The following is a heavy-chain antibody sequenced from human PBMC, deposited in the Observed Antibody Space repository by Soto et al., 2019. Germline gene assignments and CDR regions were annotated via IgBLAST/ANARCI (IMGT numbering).Heavy chain of an antibody. CDR1: GYTFTTYP. V-gene: IGHV1-3*04. D-gene: IGHD1-26*01. CDR3: TRGSGTYLGADAFDI. Sequence: QVHLVQSGAEVKRPGASVNVSCKASGYTFTTYPIVWVRQAPGQRLEWMGWINTGNGNTKFSLRFQGRVSVTRDASASTAYMELSSLTSEDTAIYYCTRGSGTYLGADAFDIWGQGTMVTVSS. J-gene: IGHJ3*02. CDR2: INTGNGNT.